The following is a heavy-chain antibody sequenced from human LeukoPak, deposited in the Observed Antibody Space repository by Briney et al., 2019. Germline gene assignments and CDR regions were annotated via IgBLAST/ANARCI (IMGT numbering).Heavy chain of an antibody. D-gene: IGHD2-2*01. CDR3: ARDRSGYCSSISCYWGSFDY. CDR1: GFTFSSYA. Sequence: GRSLRLSCAASGFTFSSYAMHWVRQAPGKGLEWVAVISSDGSNSYYADSVKGRFTISRDNSKNTLYLQMNSLRAEDTAVYYCARDRSGYCSSISCYWGSFDYWGQGTLVTVSS. V-gene: IGHV3-30-3*01. CDR2: ISSDGSNS. J-gene: IGHJ4*02.